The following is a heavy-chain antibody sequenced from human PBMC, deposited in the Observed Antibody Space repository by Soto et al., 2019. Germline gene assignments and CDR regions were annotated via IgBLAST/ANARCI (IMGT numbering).Heavy chain of an antibody. CDR2: ISKSGCPT. CDR1: GLKLSDYE. CDR3: ARVNWNLGYYGMDV. V-gene: IGHV3-48*03. Sequence: GGSLSLSCAGAGLKLSDYEINWVRQAPGKGLEWISYISKSGCPTYHADSVKSRITINPDTSKNQFSLQLNSVPPEDTAVYYCARVNWNLGYYGMDVWGQGTTVTVSS. J-gene: IGHJ6*02. D-gene: IGHD1-7*01.